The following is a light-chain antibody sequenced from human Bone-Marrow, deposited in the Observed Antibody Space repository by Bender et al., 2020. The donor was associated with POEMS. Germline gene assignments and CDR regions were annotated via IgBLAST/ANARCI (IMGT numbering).Light chain of an antibody. Sequence: QSVLTQPPSVSGAPGQRVTISCTGSSSNTGSGYDINWYQHLPGTAPKLLIYGYNNRPSGVPDRFSGSKSVNTASLTISGLQPEDEGDYYCQSYDNSLGGWVFGGGTKLTVL. CDR3: QSYDNSLGGWV. V-gene: IGLV1-40*01. CDR1: SSNTGSGYD. J-gene: IGLJ3*02. CDR2: GYN.